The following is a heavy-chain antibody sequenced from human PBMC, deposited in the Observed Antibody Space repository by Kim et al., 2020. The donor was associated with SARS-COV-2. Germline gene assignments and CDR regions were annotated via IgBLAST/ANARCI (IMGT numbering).Heavy chain of an antibody. J-gene: IGHJ4*02. V-gene: IGHV3-23*01. CDR2: ISSSGGTT. D-gene: IGHD6-6*01. CDR3: AECPLTYSSSPDDY. Sequence: GGSLRLSCTASGFTFSSYAMSWVRQAPGKGLEWVSDISSSGGTTRYADSVKGRFTVSRDNSKKTLYLQMNSLRAEDTAVYYCAECPLTYSSSPDDYWGQGSLVTSSA. CDR1: GFTFSSYA.